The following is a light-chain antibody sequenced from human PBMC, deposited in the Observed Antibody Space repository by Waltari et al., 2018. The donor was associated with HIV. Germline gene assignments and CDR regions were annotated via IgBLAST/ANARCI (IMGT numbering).Light chain of an antibody. J-gene: IGKJ4*01. Sequence: EIVLTQSPATLSLSPGERATLSCRASQSVSSYLAWYKHKPGQAPRLLIYDVSKRATGIPARFSGSGSGADFTLTISSREPEDFAVYYCQQRSNLPLTFGGGTKVEIK. V-gene: IGKV3-11*01. CDR1: QSVSSY. CDR2: DVS. CDR3: QQRSNLPLT.